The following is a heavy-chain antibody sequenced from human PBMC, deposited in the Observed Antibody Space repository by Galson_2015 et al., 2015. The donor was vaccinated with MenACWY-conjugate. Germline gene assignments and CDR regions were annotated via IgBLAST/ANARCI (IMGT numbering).Heavy chain of an antibody. D-gene: IGHD1-26*01. V-gene: IGHV5-51*01. J-gene: IGHJ6*02. Sequence: QSGAEVKKLGESLKISCTGSGSSFRTYWIAWVRQLPGKGLEWMGLISPGDSNTRYSPAFHGQVTISADKSISTAYLQLHSLQASDTAMYYCARHPPGGRGMDVWGQGTTVTVSS. CDR3: ARHPPGGRGMDV. CDR2: ISPGDSNT. CDR1: GSSFRTYW.